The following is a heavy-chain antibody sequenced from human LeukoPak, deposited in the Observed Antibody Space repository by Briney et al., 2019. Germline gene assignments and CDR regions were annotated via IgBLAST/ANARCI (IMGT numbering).Heavy chain of an antibody. J-gene: IGHJ6*02. CDR3: ARGPTVTTSYYYYYYGMDV. D-gene: IGHD4-11*01. V-gene: IGHV1-8*02. CDR2: MNPNSGNT. Sequence: ASVKVSCKASGGTFSSYDINWVRQATGQGLEWMGWMNPNSGNTGYAQKFQGRVTMTRNTSISTAYMELSSLRSEDTAVYYCARGPTVTTSYYYYYYGMDVWGQGTTVTVSS. CDR1: GGTFSSYD.